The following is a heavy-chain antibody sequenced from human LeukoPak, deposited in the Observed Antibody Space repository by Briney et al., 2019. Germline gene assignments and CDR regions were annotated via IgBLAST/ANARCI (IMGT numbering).Heavy chain of an antibody. V-gene: IGHV5-51*01. J-gene: IGHJ6*02. Sequence: GESLKISCKGSGYSFTSYWIGWVRQMPGKGLEWMGIIYPGDSDTRYSPSFQGQVTTSADKSISTAYLQWSSLKASDTAMYYCARLGQKGPHYYYYGMDVWGQGTTVTVSS. CDR3: ARLGQKGPHYYYYGMDV. CDR1: GYSFTSYW. CDR2: IYPGDSDT. D-gene: IGHD3/OR15-3a*01.